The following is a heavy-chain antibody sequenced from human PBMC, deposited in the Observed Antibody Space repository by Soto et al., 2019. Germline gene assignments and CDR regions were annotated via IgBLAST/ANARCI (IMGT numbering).Heavy chain of an antibody. CDR1: GFTFSHYA. D-gene: IGHD6-25*01. CDR3: AKDLHSSGWAAYNFDY. V-gene: IGHV3-30*18. CDR2: ISYDGYNK. J-gene: IGHJ4*02. Sequence: QVQLVESGGGVVQPGRSLRRSCAASGFTFSHYAMHWVRQAPGKGLEWVVLISYDGYNKYYADSVKGRFTISRDSTQNTRALQLNSLSAEASALYYCAKDLHSSGWAAYNFDYWGQGTLVTVSS.